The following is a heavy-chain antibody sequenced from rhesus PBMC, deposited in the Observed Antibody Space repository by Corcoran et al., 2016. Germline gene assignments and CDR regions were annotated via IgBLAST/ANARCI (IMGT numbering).Heavy chain of an antibody. V-gene: IGHV4-65*02. Sequence: QVQLQESGPGLVKPSETLSLTCAVSGGSLSSSNWWSWIRQPPGKGLDWIGYIRSSGGNTYYNPSLKSRVTISKDTSKNQFSLKLSSVTAADTAVYYCARPVDVWGPGVLVTVSS. CDR1: GGSLSSSNW. CDR2: IRSSGGNT. CDR3: ARPVDV. J-gene: IGHJ5-1*01.